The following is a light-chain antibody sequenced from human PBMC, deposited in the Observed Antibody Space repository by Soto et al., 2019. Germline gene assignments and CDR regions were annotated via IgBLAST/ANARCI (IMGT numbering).Light chain of an antibody. V-gene: IGKV4-1*01. Sequence: DIVMTQSPDSLAVSLGERATVNCKSSQSVLYSSNNKNYLAWYQQKPGQPPNLLIYWASTRESGVPDRFSGSGSGTNFTLTISSLQAEDVAVYYCQQYYNTPWTFGQGTKVAIK. CDR1: QSVLYSSNNKNY. J-gene: IGKJ1*01. CDR3: QQYYNTPWT. CDR2: WAS.